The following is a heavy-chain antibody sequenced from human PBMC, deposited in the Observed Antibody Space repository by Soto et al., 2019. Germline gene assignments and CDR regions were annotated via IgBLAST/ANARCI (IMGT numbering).Heavy chain of an antibody. J-gene: IGHJ4*02. V-gene: IGHV3-49*03. D-gene: IGHD2-8*02. CDR1: GFTFGDYA. Sequence: EVQLVESGGALVQPGRSLRLSCTASGFTFGDYAMSWFRQAPEKGPEWVGLIRSKSHGGTPEYAASVKGRFTISRDDSIRIAYLQMSSLKTGDTPVYYCTRDFSLVLVPAENIPVDYWGQGSLVTVSS. CDR2: IRSKSHGGTP. CDR3: TRDFSLVLVPAENIPVDY.